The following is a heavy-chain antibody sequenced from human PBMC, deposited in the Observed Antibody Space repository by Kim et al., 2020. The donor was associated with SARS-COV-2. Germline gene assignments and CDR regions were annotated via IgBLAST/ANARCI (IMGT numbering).Heavy chain of an antibody. CDR2: INAGNGNT. V-gene: IGHV1-3*01. D-gene: IGHD3-10*01. CDR3: ARITMVRGVIRYYFDY. J-gene: IGHJ4*02. CDR1: GYTFTSYA. Sequence: ASVKVSCKASGYTFTSYAMHWVRQAPGQRLEWMGWINAGNGNTKYSQKFQGRVTITRDTSASTAYMELSSLRSEDTAVYYCARITMVRGVIRYYFDYWGQGTLVTVSS.